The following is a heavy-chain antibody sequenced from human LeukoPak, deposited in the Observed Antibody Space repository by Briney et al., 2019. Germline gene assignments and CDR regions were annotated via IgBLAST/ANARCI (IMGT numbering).Heavy chain of an antibody. J-gene: IGHJ4*02. CDR2: IRAYNGNT. CDR1: GSTFTSYG. D-gene: IGHD3-9*01. Sequence: GASVKVSCKASGSTFTSYGISWVRQAPGQGVGWMRWIRAYNGNTDYAQMLHGRVTMTPDTSTSTAYMELRSLRSDDTAVYYCARVGKADILTGYYIDYWGQGTLVTVSS. CDR3: ARVGKADILTGYYIDY. V-gene: IGHV1-18*01.